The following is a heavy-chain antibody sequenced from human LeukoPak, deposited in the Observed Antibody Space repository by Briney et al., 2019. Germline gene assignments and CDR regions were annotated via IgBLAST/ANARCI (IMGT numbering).Heavy chain of an antibody. CDR3: ASPMTFMARGLHSIDGFNV. Sequence: PSGTLSLTCTVSGGSITSDGYYWSWIRQPPGKGLEWIGHIRHSGSTHYNSSLKSRVTISIDRSENQVSLNLNSVTAADTAVYYCASPMTFMARGLHSIDGFNVWGQGTMVTVSS. CDR2: IRHSGST. J-gene: IGHJ3*01. CDR1: GGSITSDGYY. V-gene: IGHV4-30-2*01. D-gene: IGHD3-10*01.